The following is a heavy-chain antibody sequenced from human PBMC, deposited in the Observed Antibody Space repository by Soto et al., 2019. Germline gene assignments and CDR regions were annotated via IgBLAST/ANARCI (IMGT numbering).Heavy chain of an antibody. CDR1: GFTFSSYA. CDR2: ISYDGSNK. Sequence: GGSLRLSCAASGFTFSSYAMHWVRQAPGKGLEWVAVISYDGSNKYYADSVKGRFTISRDNSKNTLYLQMSSLRAEDTAVYYCASPAKVQWLVYYFDYWGQGTLVTVSS. CDR3: ASPAKVQWLVYYFDY. J-gene: IGHJ4*02. V-gene: IGHV3-30-3*01. D-gene: IGHD6-19*01.